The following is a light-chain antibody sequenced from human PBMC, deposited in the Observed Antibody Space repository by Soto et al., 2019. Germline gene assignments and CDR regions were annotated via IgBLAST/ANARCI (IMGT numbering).Light chain of an antibody. V-gene: IGLV2-23*01. J-gene: IGLJ1*01. CDR2: EGS. CDR3: FSYAGSPTSYV. Sequence: QSVLTQPASVSGSPGQSITFSCTVASSDVGTYNLVSWYQQHPNKAPKFIIYEGSKRPSGVSNRFSGSQSGNTASLTISGFQADDEADYYCFSYAGSPTSYVFGTGTKVTV. CDR1: SSDVGTYNL.